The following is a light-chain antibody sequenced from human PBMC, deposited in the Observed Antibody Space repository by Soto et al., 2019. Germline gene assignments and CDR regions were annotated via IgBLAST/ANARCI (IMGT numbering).Light chain of an antibody. CDR1: QSVRTY. Sequence: EIVLTQSPATLSLSPGERATLSCRASQSVRTYLAWYQQKPGQAPRLLIYDASSRATGIPARFSGSGSGTDFTLTISSLEPEDFAVYYCQQRSNWPLITFGQGTRLELK. V-gene: IGKV3-11*01. CDR2: DAS. J-gene: IGKJ5*01. CDR3: QQRSNWPLIT.